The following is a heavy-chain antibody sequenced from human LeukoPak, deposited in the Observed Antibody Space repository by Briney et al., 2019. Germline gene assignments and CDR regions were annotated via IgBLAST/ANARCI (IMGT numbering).Heavy chain of an antibody. J-gene: IGHJ3*02. D-gene: IGHD2-2*01. CDR2: ISSSVGDT. V-gene: IGHV3-23*01. Sequence: PGGSLRLSCPASGFTLSSFSMSWVRRAAGTGLEWFSAISSSVGDTNYAGSVKGRFTISRDNSKNTLYLQMNSLRAEDTAVNYCAKCRATCYANGFDIWGQGTMVTVSS. CDR1: GFTLSSFS. CDR3: AKCRATCYANGFDI.